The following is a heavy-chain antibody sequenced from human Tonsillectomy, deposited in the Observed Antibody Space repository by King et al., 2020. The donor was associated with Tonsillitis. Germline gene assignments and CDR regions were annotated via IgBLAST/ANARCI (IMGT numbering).Heavy chain of an antibody. V-gene: IGHV1-69*09. J-gene: IGHJ3*02. Sequence: QLVQSGAEVKKPGSSVKVSCKASGGTFSSYAINWVRQAPGQGLEWMGRIIPILGIANYAQKFQGRVTITADKSTSTAYMELSSLRSEDTAVYYCASKYCTGGSCYSPDDAFDIWGQGTMVTVSS. CDR3: ASKYCTGGSCYSPDDAFDI. CDR2: IIPILGIA. CDR1: GGTFSSYA. D-gene: IGHD2-15*01.